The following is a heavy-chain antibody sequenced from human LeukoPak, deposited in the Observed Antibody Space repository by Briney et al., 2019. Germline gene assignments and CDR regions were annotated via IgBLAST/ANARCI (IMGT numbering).Heavy chain of an antibody. CDR3: ARGFDGLRLKGQYFDY. J-gene: IGHJ4*02. CDR1: GYSLTSYS. D-gene: IGHD5/OR15-5a*01. Sequence: ASVKVSCKAFGYSLTSYSMHWVRQAPGQGLEWMGIINPSGGSTSYAQQFQGRVTMTRDTSTSTVYMEVTSLRSEDTAVYYCARGFDGLRLKGQYFDYWGQGTLVTVSS. CDR2: INPSGGST. V-gene: IGHV1-46*01.